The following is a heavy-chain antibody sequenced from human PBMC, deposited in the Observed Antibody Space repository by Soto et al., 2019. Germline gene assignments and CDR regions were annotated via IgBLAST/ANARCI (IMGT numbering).Heavy chain of an antibody. CDR2: LYSGGRI. CDR3: ARSDRDYASALNV. J-gene: IGHJ6*02. D-gene: IGHD3-16*01. CDR1: GFTVSDNY. V-gene: IGHV3-53*01. Sequence: LRLSCAASGFTVSDNYITWVRQAPGKGLEWVSLLYSGGRIYYADSVKGRFTISRDTSKNTLYLQMNSLRTEDTAVYYCARSDRDYASALNVWGQGATVTVSS.